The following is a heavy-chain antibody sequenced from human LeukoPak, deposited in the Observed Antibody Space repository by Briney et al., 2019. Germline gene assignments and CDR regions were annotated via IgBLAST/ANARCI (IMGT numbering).Heavy chain of an antibody. V-gene: IGHV4-39*01. CDR1: GGSISSSSYY. CDR2: IYYSGST. CDR3: ARRLYYDSSGFDLGIDY. J-gene: IGHJ4*02. Sequence: SETLSLTCTVSGGSISSSSYYWGWIRQPPGKGLEWIGSIYYSGSTYYNPSLKSRVTISVDTSKNQFSLKLSSVTAADTAVYYCARRLYYDSSGFDLGIDYWGQGTLVTVSS. D-gene: IGHD3-22*01.